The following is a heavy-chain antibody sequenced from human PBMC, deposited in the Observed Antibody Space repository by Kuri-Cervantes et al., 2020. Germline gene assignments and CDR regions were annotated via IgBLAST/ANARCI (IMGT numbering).Heavy chain of an antibody. CDR1: GFTFSSYA. CDR2: ISYDGSNK. D-gene: IGHD3-10*01. J-gene: IGHJ6*03. CDR3: ARLPYYGYYYYMDV. Sequence: GESLKISCAASGFTFSSYAMHWVRQAPGKGLEWVAVISYDGSNKYYADSVKGRFTISRDNSKNTLYLQMNSLRAEDTAVYYCARLPYYGYYYYMDVWGKGTTVTVSS. V-gene: IGHV3-30-3*01.